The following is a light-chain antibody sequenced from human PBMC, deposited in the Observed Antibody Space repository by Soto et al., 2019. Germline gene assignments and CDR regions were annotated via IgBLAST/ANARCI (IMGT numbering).Light chain of an antibody. Sequence: DIPMTQSPSSLSASAGDRVTITCRSSQSISSYLNWYQQKPGKAPNLLIYDASSLQSGVPSRFSGSGSGTDFTLTISSLQPEDFATYYCQQSYNTPWTFGQGTKVEIK. CDR1: QSISSY. CDR2: DAS. CDR3: QQSYNTPWT. J-gene: IGKJ1*01. V-gene: IGKV1-39*01.